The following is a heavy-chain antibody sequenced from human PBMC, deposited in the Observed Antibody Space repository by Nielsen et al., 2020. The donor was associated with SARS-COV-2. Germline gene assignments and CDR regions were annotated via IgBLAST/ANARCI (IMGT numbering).Heavy chain of an antibody. CDR3: ARDQHSFRWDYGMDV. D-gene: IGHD3-3*02. J-gene: IGHJ6*02. CDR2: IYHSGST. Sequence: SETLSLTCTVSGGSISSSNWWSWVRQPPGKGLEWIGEIYHSGSTNYNPSLKSRVTISVDKSKNQFSLKLSSVTAADTAVYYCARDQHSFRWDYGMDVWGQGTTVTVSS. V-gene: IGHV4-4*02. CDR1: GGSISSSNW.